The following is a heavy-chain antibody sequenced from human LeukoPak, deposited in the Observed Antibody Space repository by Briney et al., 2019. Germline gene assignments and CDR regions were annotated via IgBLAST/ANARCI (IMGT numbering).Heavy chain of an antibody. CDR1: GFTFDDYA. D-gene: IGHD1-26*01. V-gene: IGHV3-9*01. CDR2: ISWNSGSI. CDR3: ARTIVVPDQYYFDY. Sequence: GGSLRLSCAASGFTFDDYAMHWVRQAPGKGPEWVSGISWNSGSIGYADSVKGRFTISRDNAKNSLYLQMNSLRAEDTAVYYCARTIVVPDQYYFDYWGQGTLVTVSS. J-gene: IGHJ4*02.